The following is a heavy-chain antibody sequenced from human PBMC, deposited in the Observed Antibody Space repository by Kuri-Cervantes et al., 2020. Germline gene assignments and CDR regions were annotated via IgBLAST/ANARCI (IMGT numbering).Heavy chain of an antibody. CDR3: AKDFRPMTAGTRGAFDI. CDR2: ISSSGSST. Sequence: GGSLRLSCAASGFTFSSYAMSWVRQAPGKGLEWVSGISSSGSSTFYADSVKGRLTISRDNSKNTLYLQVNSLRVEDTAVYYCAKDFRPMTAGTRGAFDIWGQGTMVTVSS. D-gene: IGHD6-13*01. V-gene: IGHV3-23*01. J-gene: IGHJ3*02. CDR1: GFTFSSYA.